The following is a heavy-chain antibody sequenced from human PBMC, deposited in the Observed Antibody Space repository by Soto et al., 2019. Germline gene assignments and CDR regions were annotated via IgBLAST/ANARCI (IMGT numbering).Heavy chain of an antibody. J-gene: IGHJ4*02. V-gene: IGHV5-51*01. CDR1: GYSFTSYW. CDR2: IYPGDSDT. CDR3: ARLADFWSGYYSYYFDY. Sequence: GESLKISCKGSGYSFTSYWIGWVRQMPGKGLEWMGIIYPGDSDTRYSPSFQGQVTISADKSISTAYLQWSSLKASDTAMYYCARLADFWSGYYSYYFDYWGQGTLVTVSS. D-gene: IGHD3-3*01.